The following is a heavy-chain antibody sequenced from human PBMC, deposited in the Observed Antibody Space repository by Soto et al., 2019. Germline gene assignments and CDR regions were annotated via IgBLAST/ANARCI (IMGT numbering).Heavy chain of an antibody. CDR1: GFSFSTYA. J-gene: IGHJ4*02. D-gene: IGHD4-17*01. Sequence: PGGSLRLSCAASGFSFSTYAMSWVRQGPGKGLEWVSSISGSGGSAYYADSVKGRFTISRDNSKNTLYLQMNNLRAEDTAVYYCARGPYGDYSPLFWGQGTMVTVAS. V-gene: IGHV3-23*01. CDR3: ARGPYGDYSPLF. CDR2: ISGSGGSA.